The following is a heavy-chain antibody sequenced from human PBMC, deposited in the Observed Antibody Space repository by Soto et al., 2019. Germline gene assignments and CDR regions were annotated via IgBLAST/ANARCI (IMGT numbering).Heavy chain of an antibody. Sequence: GSLRLSCAASGFTFSSYAMSWVRQAPGKGLEWVSAISGSGGSTYYADSVKGRFTISRDNSKNTLYLQMNSLRAEDTAVYYCAKSLTYYDFWSGYTGHYGMDVWGQGTTVTVSS. V-gene: IGHV3-23*01. CDR3: AKSLTYYDFWSGYTGHYGMDV. CDR1: GFTFSSYA. CDR2: ISGSGGST. D-gene: IGHD3-3*01. J-gene: IGHJ6*02.